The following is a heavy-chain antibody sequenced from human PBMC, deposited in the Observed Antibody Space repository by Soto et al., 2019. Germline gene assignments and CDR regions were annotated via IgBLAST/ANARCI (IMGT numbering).Heavy chain of an antibody. J-gene: IGHJ5*02. CDR2: INPSTNET. V-gene: IGHV1-18*01. CDR1: GYSFSSYG. CDR3: ARDCFPRFAP. D-gene: IGHD2-15*01. Sequence: QVHLVQSGPEGKKPGASMKVSCKASGYSFSSYGITWVRQAPGQGLEWMGWINPSTNETNYAQRFQGRVTVTTDTYTPTAYIELRNLKYDDPAVYYCARDCFPRFAPWGPGTPVTVSS.